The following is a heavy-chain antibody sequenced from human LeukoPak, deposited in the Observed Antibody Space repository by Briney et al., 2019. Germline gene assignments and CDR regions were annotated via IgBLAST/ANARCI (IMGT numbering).Heavy chain of an antibody. V-gene: IGHV4-59*01. J-gene: IGHJ3*02. Sequence: SETLSLTCTVSGGFISSYYWSWIRQPPGKGLEWIGYIYYSGSTNYNPSLKSRVTISVDTSKNQFSLKLSSVTAADTAVYYCARDLLRPYAFDIWGQGTMVTVSS. CDR3: ARDLLRPYAFDI. CDR1: GGFISSYY. CDR2: IYYSGST. D-gene: IGHD4-17*01.